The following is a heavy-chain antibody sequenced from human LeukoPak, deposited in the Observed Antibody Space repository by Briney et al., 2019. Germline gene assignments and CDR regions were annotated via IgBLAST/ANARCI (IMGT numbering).Heavy chain of an antibody. CDR1: GFTLSSYW. J-gene: IGHJ4*02. Sequence: PGGSLRLSCAASGFTLSSYWMHWVRQAPGRGLVWVSRINSDGSSMTYADSVKGRFTISRDNAENTLYLQMNSLRAEDTAVYFCARDGSGWSVDYWGQGILVTVSS. CDR2: INSDGSSM. D-gene: IGHD6-19*01. V-gene: IGHV3-74*01. CDR3: ARDGSGWSVDY.